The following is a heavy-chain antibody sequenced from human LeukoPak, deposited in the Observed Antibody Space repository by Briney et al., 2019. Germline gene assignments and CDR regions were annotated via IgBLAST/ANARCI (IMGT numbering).Heavy chain of an antibody. J-gene: IGHJ4*02. D-gene: IGHD6-19*01. V-gene: IGHV3-7*03. CDR1: GFTFGAYY. Sequence: PGESLRLSCAASGFTFGAYYMTWVRQAPGKGLECVANIKQDGSEKYYVDSVKGRFTISRDNANNSLYLQMNSLRAEDTAVYYCARMSGIAVAAIWISYFDYWGQGTLVTVSS. CDR3: ARMSGIAVAAIWISYFDY. CDR2: IKQDGSEK.